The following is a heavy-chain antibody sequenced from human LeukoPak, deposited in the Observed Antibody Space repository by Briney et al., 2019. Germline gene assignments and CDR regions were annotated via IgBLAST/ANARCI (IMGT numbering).Heavy chain of an antibody. CDR3: AREGPLDI. J-gene: IGHJ3*02. CDR2: ISAYNGNT. Sequence: PGGSLRLSCATSGYTFTSYGISWVRQAPGQGLEWMGWISAYNGNTNYAQKLQGRVTMTTDTSTSTAYMELRSLRSDDTAVYYCAREGPLDIWGQGTMVTVSS. V-gene: IGHV1-18*01. CDR1: GYTFTSYG.